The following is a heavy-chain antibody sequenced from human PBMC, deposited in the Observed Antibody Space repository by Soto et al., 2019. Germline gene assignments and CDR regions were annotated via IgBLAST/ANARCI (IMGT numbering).Heavy chain of an antibody. J-gene: IGHJ5*02. D-gene: IGHD5-12*01. CDR1: GDSSSSYY. V-gene: IGHV4-59*08. Sequence: PSEPLSLNCSVAGDSSSSYYWSWIRQPPGKGLEWIGYIYYSGSTNYNPSLKSRVTISVDTSKNQFSLKLSSVTAADTAVYYCARTRGYSGYGTFAWFEPWGQGTLVTVSS. CDR3: ARTRGYSGYGTFAWFEP. CDR2: IYYSGST.